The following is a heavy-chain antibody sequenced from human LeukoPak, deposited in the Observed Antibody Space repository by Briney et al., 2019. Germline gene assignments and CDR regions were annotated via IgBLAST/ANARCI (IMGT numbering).Heavy chain of an antibody. CDR3: ASGPYYYGSGSYYNVYFQH. Sequence: SVNVSCKASGGTFSSYAISWVRQAPGQGLEWMGGIIPIFGTANYAQKFQGRVTITTDESTSTAYMELSSLRSEDTAVYYCASGPYYYGSGSYYNVYFQHWGQGTLVTVSS. CDR2: IIPIFGTA. V-gene: IGHV1-69*05. D-gene: IGHD3-10*01. J-gene: IGHJ1*01. CDR1: GGTFSSYA.